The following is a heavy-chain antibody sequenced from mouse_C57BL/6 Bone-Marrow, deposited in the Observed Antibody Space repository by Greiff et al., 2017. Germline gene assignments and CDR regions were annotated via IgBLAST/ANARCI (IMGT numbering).Heavy chain of an antibody. CDR2: IYPRSGNT. D-gene: IGHD2-2*01. V-gene: IGHV1-81*01. CDR3: ARRPPSTMVTTGFAY. J-gene: IGHJ3*01. Sequence: QVQLKESGAELARPGASVKLSCKASGYTFTSYGISWVKQSTGQGLEWIGEIYPRSGNTYYNEKFKGKATLTADKSSSTAYMELRSLTSEDSAVYFCARRPPSTMVTTGFAYWGQGTLVTVSA. CDR1: GYTFTSYG.